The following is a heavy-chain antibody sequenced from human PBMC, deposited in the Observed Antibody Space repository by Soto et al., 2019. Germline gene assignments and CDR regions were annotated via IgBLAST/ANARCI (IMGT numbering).Heavy chain of an antibody. CDR3: ARDFGRHLEYFDY. D-gene: IGHD1-1*01. CDR1: GFTFSSYA. V-gene: IGHV3-30-3*01. J-gene: IGHJ4*02. Sequence: GGSLRLSCAASGFTFSSYAMHWVRQAPGKGLEWVAVISYDGSKKYYADSVKGRFSVSRDDSKNTLYVQMHSLRSDDTAVYYCARDFGRHLEYFDYWGQGTLVTVSS. CDR2: ISYDGSKK.